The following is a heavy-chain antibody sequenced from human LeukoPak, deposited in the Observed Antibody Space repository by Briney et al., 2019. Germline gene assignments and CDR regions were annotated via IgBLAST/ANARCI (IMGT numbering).Heavy chain of an antibody. D-gene: IGHD6-13*01. V-gene: IGHV3-23*01. CDR3: AKRETIAAAGSSDY. Sequence: GGALRLSCAASGFTFYSYAMSWVRQAPGKGVKWVSSICGSGGSTYYAHSVKGRLNITRDNPTNTVYLQMHSLRPEHTAVYYCAKRETIAAAGSSDYWGQGTLVTVST. CDR2: ICGSGGST. J-gene: IGHJ4*02. CDR1: GFTFYSYA.